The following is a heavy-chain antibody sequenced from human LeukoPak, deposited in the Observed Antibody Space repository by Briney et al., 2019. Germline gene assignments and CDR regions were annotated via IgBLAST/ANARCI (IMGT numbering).Heavy chain of an antibody. CDR3: AKDPSRLLAEDYYYYYGMDV. CDR1: GFTFSSYA. CDR2: INDNGADT. J-gene: IGHJ6*02. V-gene: IGHV3-23*01. D-gene: IGHD2/OR15-2a*01. Sequence: PGGSPRLSCAASGFTFSSYAMAWVRQAPGKGLEWVSSINDNGADTFHAASVKGRFTISRDNSKNTLYLQMNSLRAEDTAVYYCAKDPSRLLAEDYYYYYGMDVWGQGTTVTVSS.